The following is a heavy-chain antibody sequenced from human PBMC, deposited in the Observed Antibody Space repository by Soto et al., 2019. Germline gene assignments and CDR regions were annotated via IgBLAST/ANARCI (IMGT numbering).Heavy chain of an antibody. J-gene: IGHJ4*02. D-gene: IGHD6-6*01. CDR3: AKRSSSSTFDY. V-gene: IGHV3-23*01. CDR1: GFTFSSYA. CDR2: ISGSDDST. Sequence: EVQLLESGGGLVQPGESLRLSCAASGFTFSSYAMSWVRQAPGKGLEWVSVISGSDDSTYYADSVKGRFTISSDNSKNTLYLQMNGLRAEDTAVYYCAKRSSSSTFDYWGQGTLVTVSS.